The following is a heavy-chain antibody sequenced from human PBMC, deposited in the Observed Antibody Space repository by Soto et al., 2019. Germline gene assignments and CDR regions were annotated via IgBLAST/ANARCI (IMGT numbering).Heavy chain of an antibody. V-gene: IGHV3-7*01. CDR3: ARDREELRSSRGHLGYYYYMDV. J-gene: IGHJ6*03. Sequence: GGSLRLSCAVSGFTFSSYWMSWVRQAPGKGLEWVANIKQDGSEKYYVDSVKGRFTISRDNAKNSLYLQMNSLRAEDTAVYYCARDREELRSSRGHLGYYYYMDVWGKGTTVTVSS. CDR2: IKQDGSEK. CDR1: GFTFSSYW. D-gene: IGHD1-7*01.